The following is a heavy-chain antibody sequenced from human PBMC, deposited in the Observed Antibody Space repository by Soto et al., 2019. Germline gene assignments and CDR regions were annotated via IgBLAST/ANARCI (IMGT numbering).Heavy chain of an antibody. D-gene: IGHD6-13*01. Sequence: QVQLVQSGAEVKKPGASVKVSCKASGYTFTDYDINWVRQAPGQGFEWMGWMNPNSGNTAYAQKFQGRVTLTRHASINTAYMELSSLASEDTAVYFCTRGFSSYSDFWGQGTLVTVSS. CDR2: MNPNSGNT. V-gene: IGHV1-8*01. CDR3: TRGFSSYSDF. CDR1: GYTFTDYD. J-gene: IGHJ4*02.